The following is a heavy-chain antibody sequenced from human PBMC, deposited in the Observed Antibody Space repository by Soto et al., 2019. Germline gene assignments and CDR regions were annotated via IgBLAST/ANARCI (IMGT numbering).Heavy chain of an antibody. CDR1: GGSISSYY. J-gene: IGHJ4*02. Sequence: SETLSLTCTVSGGSISSYYWSWIRQPPGKGLEWFGEINHSGSTSYNPSLKSRVTISVDTSKNQFSLKLSSVTAADTAVYYCARGLGKRGYSYGYVDYWGQGTLVTVSS. CDR2: INHSGST. D-gene: IGHD5-18*01. CDR3: ARGLGKRGYSYGYVDY. V-gene: IGHV4-34*01.